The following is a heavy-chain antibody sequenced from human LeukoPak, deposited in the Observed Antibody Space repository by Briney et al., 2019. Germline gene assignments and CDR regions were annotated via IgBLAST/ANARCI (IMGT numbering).Heavy chain of an antibody. CDR2: IYYSGST. V-gene: IGHV4-30-4*08. Sequence: PSQTLSLTCTVSGGSISSGDYYWSWIRQPPGKGLEWIGNIYYSGSTYYNPSLKSRVTISVDTSKNQFSLKLSSVTAADTAVYYCARGGPGYYYGSGSYYHANWGQGTLVTVSS. CDR1: GGSISSGDYY. J-gene: IGHJ4*02. D-gene: IGHD3-10*01. CDR3: ARGGPGYYYGSGSYYHAN.